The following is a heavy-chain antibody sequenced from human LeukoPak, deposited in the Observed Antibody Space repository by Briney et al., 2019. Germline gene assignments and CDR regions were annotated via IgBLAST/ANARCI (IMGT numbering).Heavy chain of an antibody. D-gene: IGHD2-15*01. CDR2: INHSGST. J-gene: IGHJ5*02. CDR3: ARGDCSGGSCYHNWFDP. CDR1: GGSFSGYY. V-gene: IGHV4-34*01. Sequence: SETLSLTCAVYGGSFSGYYWSWIRQPPGKGLEWIGEINHSGSTNYNPSLKSRVTVSVDTSKNQLSLKLSSVTAADTAVYYCARGDCSGGSCYHNWFDPWGQGTLVTVSS.